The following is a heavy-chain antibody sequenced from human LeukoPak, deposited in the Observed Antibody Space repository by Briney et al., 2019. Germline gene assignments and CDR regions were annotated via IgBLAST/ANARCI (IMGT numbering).Heavy chain of an antibody. CDR1: GFTFSSYG. CDR3: AKSLTYRYGDCLED. Sequence: AGGSLRLSCAASGFTFSSYGMHWVRQAPGKGLEWVAVISYDGSNKYYADSVKGRFAIPRDRSKNTVSLQLTRLRAEDTAVYYCAKSLTYRYGDCLEDWGQGTLVTVSS. J-gene: IGHJ4*02. CDR2: ISYDGSNK. D-gene: IGHD2-21*02. V-gene: IGHV3-30*18.